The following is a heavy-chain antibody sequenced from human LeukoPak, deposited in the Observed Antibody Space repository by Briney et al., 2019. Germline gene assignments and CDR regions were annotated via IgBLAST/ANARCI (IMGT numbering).Heavy chain of an antibody. CDR1: DFSFITYA. V-gene: IGHV3-23*01. CDR2: ISGGGDAT. Sequence: GGSLRLSCAASDFSFITYAMSWVRQAPGKGLEWASTISGGGDATYYADSVKGRFTISRDNSKNTLYLQMNSLRAEDTAVYYCAKRVVAGGTFDFDYWGQGTLVTVSS. J-gene: IGHJ4*02. CDR3: AKRVVAGGTFDFDY. D-gene: IGHD6-19*01.